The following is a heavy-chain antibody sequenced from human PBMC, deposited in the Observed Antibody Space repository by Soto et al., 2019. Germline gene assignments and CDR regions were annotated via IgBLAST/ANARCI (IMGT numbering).Heavy chain of an antibody. V-gene: IGHV1-2*02. D-gene: IGHD2-21*02. CDR3: ARAHCGGDCYAGVDH. Sequence: QVQLVQSGAEVKKPGASVKVSCKASGYTFTGYYMHWVRQAPGQGLEWMGWINPNSGGTNYAQKLHGGVTITKDTSISAAPMERSKLRADDTDVYYCARAHCGGDCYAGVDHRGQGALVTLSS. CDR2: INPNSGGT. CDR1: GYTFTGYY. J-gene: IGHJ4*02.